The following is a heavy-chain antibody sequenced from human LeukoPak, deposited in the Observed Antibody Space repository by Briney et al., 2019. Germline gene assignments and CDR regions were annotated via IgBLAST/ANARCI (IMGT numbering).Heavy chain of an antibody. CDR3: ARSEQSQLVSPGGPFDY. CDR2: INHSGST. Sequence: SETLSLTCAVYGGSFSGYYWSWIRQPPGKGLEWIGEINHSGSTNYNPSLKSRVTISVDTSKNQFSLKLSSVTAADTAVYYCARSEQSQLVSPGGPFDYWGQGTLVTVSS. D-gene: IGHD6-13*01. V-gene: IGHV4-34*01. J-gene: IGHJ4*02. CDR1: GGSFSGYY.